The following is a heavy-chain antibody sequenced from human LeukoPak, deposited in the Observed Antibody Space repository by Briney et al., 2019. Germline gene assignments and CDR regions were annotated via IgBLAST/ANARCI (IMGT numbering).Heavy chain of an antibody. V-gene: IGHV4-59*01. CDR2: IYYSGST. CDR1: GGSISNYY. CDR3: ARGRTFLTGYYPNWFDP. J-gene: IGHJ5*02. D-gene: IGHD3-9*01. Sequence: PSETLSLTCTVSGGSISNYYGICMRHPPEKGVECIGYIYYSGSTNYNPSLKSRVTISIDKSKNQFSLKLSSVTAADTAIYYCARGRTFLTGYYPNWFDPWGQGTLVTVSS.